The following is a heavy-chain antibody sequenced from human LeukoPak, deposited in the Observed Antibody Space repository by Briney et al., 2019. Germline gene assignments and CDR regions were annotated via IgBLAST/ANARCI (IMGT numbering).Heavy chain of an antibody. D-gene: IGHD6-19*01. CDR2: IYYSGST. J-gene: IGHJ4*02. CDR3: ARREYSSGWYYFDY. Sequence: SETLSLTCTVSGGSISSYYWSWIRQPPGKGLEGMGYIYYSGSTNYNPSLKSRVTISVDTSKNQFSLKLSSVTAADTAVYYCARREYSSGWYYFDYWGQGTLVTVSS. V-gene: IGHV4-59*08. CDR1: GGSISSYY.